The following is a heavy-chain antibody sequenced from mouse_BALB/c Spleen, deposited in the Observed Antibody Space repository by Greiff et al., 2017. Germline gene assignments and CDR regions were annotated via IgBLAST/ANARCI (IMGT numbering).Heavy chain of an antibody. CDR2: INPSNGGT. V-gene: IGHV1S81*02. D-gene: IGHD1-1*01. CDR3: TRSFYGNYIDY. J-gene: IGHJ2*01. CDR1: GYTFTSYY. Sequence: VKLVESGAELVKPGASVKLSCKASGYTFTSYYMYWVKQRPGQGLEWIGEINPSNGGTNFNEKFKSKATLTVDKSSSTAYMQLSSLTSEDSAVYYCTRSFYGNYIDYWGQGTTLTVSS.